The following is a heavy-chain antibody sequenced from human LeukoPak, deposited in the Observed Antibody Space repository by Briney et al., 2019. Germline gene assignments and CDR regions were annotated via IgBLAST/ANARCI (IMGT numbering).Heavy chain of an antibody. J-gene: IGHJ4*02. V-gene: IGHV1-69*13. CDR2: IIPIVGTT. CDR1: GGTFISYA. Sequence: ASVKVSCKASGGTFISYAFSWVRQAPGQGLEWMGGIIPIVGTTNYAQMFQGRVTITADESTSTAYMELSSLRSEDTAVYYCARGDTYNWNYESDYWGQGTLVTVSS. CDR3: ARGDTYNWNYESDY. D-gene: IGHD1-7*01.